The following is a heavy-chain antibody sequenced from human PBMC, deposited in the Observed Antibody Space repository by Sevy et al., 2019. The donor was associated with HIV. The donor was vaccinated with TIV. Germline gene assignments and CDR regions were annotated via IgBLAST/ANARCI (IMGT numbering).Heavy chain of an antibody. CDR3: AKDFCRTDNCADLFDY. CDR2: IYPNGDVT. J-gene: IGHJ4*02. Sequence: GGSLRLSCAASGFTFNTHAMNWVRQAPGKGLEWVSSIYPNGDVTFYAESVKGRFIITRDSSRNTLFLQMNSLRAEDTAVYYCAKDFCRTDNCADLFDYWGQGTLVTVSS. V-gene: IGHV3-23*01. D-gene: IGHD1-20*01. CDR1: GFTFNTHA.